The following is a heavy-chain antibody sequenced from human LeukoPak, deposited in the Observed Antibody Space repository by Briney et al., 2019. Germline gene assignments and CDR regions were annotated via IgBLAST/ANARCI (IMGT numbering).Heavy chain of an antibody. J-gene: IGHJ4*02. CDR3: ARGSDILTGYSLGYFDY. V-gene: IGHV4-4*07. D-gene: IGHD3-9*01. CDR1: GGSINSY. Sequence: SETLSLTCTVSGGSINSYWSWIRQPAGKGLEWIGRISGSGTITYNPALQSRLSISIDTSKNQFSLKLSSVTAADTAVYYCARGSDILTGYSLGYFDYWGQGTLVTVSS. CDR2: ISGSGTI.